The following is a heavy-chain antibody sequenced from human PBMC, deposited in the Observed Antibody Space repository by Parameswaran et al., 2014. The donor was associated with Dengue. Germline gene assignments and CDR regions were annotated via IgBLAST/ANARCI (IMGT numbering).Heavy chain of an antibody. Sequence: WVRQAPGQRLEWMGWINAGNGNTKYSQKFQGRVTITRDTSASTAYMELSSLRSEDTAVYYCARDSYYDFWSGYYNYYYYYGMDVWGRGTTVTVSS. D-gene: IGHD3-3*01. J-gene: IGHJ6*02. V-gene: IGHV1-3*01. CDR3: ARDSYYDFWSGYYNYYYYYGMDV. CDR2: INAGNGNT.